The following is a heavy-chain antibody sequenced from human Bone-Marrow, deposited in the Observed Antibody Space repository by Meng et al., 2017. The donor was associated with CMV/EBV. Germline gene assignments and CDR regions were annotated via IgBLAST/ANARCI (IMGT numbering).Heavy chain of an antibody. D-gene: IGHD6-6*01. CDR2: INPNSGGT. V-gene: IGHV1-2*02. CDR1: GYTFTGYY. CDR3: ARVSTPGRPRSPFDS. Sequence: ASVKVSCKASGYTFTGYYMHWVRQAPGQGLEWMGWINPNSGGTNYAQKFQGRVTMTRDTSTSTAFMDLSRLSPDDRAVYYCARVSTPGRPRSPFDSWGQGTLVTVSS. J-gene: IGHJ4*02.